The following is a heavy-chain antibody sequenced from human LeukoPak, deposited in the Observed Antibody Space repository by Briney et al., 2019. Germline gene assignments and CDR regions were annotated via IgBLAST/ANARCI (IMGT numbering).Heavy chain of an antibody. CDR3: AKDPSDYGDYRWDY. V-gene: IGHV3-53*01. D-gene: IGHD4-17*01. CDR1: GFTVSNNY. J-gene: IGHJ4*02. CDR2: IYSGGST. Sequence: GGSLRLSCAASGFTVSNNYMNWVRQAPGKGLEWVSLIYSGGSTHYADSVKGRFTISRDNSKNTLYLQMNSLRAEDTAVYYCAKDPSDYGDYRWDYWGQGTLVTVSS.